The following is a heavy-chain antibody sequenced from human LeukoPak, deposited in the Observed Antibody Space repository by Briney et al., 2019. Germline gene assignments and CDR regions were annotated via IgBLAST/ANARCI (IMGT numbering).Heavy chain of an antibody. V-gene: IGHV3-30*04. CDR3: AKAPVTTCRGAYCYPFDY. J-gene: IGHJ4*02. CDR1: GFTLSSYA. CDR2: TSNDGSNQ. Sequence: GGSLRLSCAASGFTLSSYAMHWVRQAPGKGLEWVAVTSNDGSNQYYADSVKGRFTISRDSSKNTLFLQMNRLRPEDAAVYYCAKAPVTTCRGAYCYPFDYWGQGTLVTVSS. D-gene: IGHD2-21*01.